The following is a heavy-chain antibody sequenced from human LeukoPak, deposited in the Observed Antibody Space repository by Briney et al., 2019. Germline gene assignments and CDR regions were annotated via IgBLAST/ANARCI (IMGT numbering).Heavy chain of an antibody. Sequence: SETLSLTCAVYDGSFSGYYWSWIRQPPEKGLEWIGEINHSGSTNYNPSLKSRVTISVDTSKNQFSPKLSSVTAAGTAVYYCARGPTYYYDSSGYSFFFQHWGQGTLVTVSS. CDR2: INHSGST. V-gene: IGHV4-34*01. D-gene: IGHD3-22*01. CDR1: DGSFSGYY. J-gene: IGHJ1*01. CDR3: ARGPTYYYDSSGYSFFFQH.